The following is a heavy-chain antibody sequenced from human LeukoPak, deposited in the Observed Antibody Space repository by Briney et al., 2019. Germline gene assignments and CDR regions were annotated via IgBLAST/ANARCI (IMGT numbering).Heavy chain of an antibody. CDR2: IYYSGST. V-gene: IGHV4-38-2*02. J-gene: IGHJ4*02. Sequence: SETLSLTCTVSGYSISSGYYWGWIRQPPGKGLEWIGSIYYSGSTYYNPSLKSRVTISVDTSKNQFSLKLSSVTAADTAVYYCARGLLPYGDYDHWGQGTLVTVSS. CDR3: ARGLLPYGDYDH. CDR1: GYSISSGYY. D-gene: IGHD1-26*01.